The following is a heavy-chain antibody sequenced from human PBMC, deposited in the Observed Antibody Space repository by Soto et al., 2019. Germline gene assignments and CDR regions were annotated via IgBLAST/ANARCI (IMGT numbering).Heavy chain of an antibody. CDR3: VKATLAAADRGHHHYGMDV. CDR2: LSFSSSNT. V-gene: IGHV3-23*01. Sequence: HPGGSLRLSCAGSGFIFHLYAMSWVRQAPGKGLEWVSTLSFSSSNTYYADSVKGRFTISRDNSKNALYLQMHDLRPEDTALYYCVKATLAAADRGHHHYGMDVLGLGTTATVSS. D-gene: IGHD6-13*01. J-gene: IGHJ6*02. CDR1: GFIFHLYA.